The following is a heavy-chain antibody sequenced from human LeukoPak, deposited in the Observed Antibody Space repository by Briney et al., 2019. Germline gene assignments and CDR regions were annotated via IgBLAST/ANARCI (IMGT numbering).Heavy chain of an antibody. CDR1: GGTFSRNA. Sequence: ASVKVSCKASGGTFSRNAISWVRQAPGQGLEWMGWINPHSGGTNYAQKFQGRVTMTRDTSISTAYMELSRLRSDDTAVYYCVRDRTKYCSSTSCPLDYWGQGTLVTVSS. V-gene: IGHV1-2*02. CDR3: VRDRTKYCSSTSCPLDY. CDR2: INPHSGGT. D-gene: IGHD2-2*01. J-gene: IGHJ4*02.